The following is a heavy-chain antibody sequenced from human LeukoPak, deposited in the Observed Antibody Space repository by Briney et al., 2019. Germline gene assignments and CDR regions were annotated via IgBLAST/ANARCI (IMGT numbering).Heavy chain of an antibody. CDR3: ARGRNWFDP. J-gene: IGHJ5*02. CDR2: INPNSGGT. Sequence: ASVKVSCKASGYTFTGYYMHWVRQAPGQELEWMGWINPNSGGTNYAQKFQGRVTMTRNTSISTAYMELSSLRSEDTAVYYCARGRNWFDPWGQGTLVTVSS. CDR1: GYTFTGYY. V-gene: IGHV1-2*02.